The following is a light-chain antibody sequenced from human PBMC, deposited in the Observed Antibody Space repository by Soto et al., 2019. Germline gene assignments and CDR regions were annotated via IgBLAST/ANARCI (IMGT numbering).Light chain of an antibody. CDR3: QAWDSSTYV. Sequence: SYELTQPPSVSVSPGQTASITCCGDKLGDKYACWYQQKPGQSPVLVIYQDSKRPSGIPERFSGSNSGNTVTLTISGTQAMDEADYYCQAWDSSTYVFGTGTKLTVL. J-gene: IGLJ1*01. V-gene: IGLV3-1*01. CDR2: QDS. CDR1: KLGDKY.